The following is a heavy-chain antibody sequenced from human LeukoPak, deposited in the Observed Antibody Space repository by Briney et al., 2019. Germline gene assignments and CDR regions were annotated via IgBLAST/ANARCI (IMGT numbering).Heavy chain of an antibody. CDR1: GGSLSSHY. Sequence: SETLSLTCTVSGGSLSSHYWSWIRQPPGKGLEWIGYIYYSGSTNYNPSLKSRVTISVDTSKNQISLKLSSVTAADTAVYYCAREGIAAAGTMGDFYYYYYMDVWGKGTTVTVSS. V-gene: IGHV4-59*11. J-gene: IGHJ6*03. CDR3: AREGIAAAGTMGDFYYYYYMDV. CDR2: IYYSGST. D-gene: IGHD6-13*01.